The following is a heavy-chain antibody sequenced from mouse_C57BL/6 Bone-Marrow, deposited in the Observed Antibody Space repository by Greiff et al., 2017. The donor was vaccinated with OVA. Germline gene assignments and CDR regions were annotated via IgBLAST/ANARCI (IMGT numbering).Heavy chain of an antibody. V-gene: IGHV2-2*01. D-gene: IGHD1-1*01. CDR2: IWSGGGT. J-gene: IGHJ4*01. Sequence: VQLQQSGPGLVQPSQSLSITCTVSGFSLTSYGVHWVRQCPGKGLEWLGVIWSGGGTDYYAAFITSLSISTDNYTTHAVFKMNSRQADDTAIYYCARNPYITTGSAGAMDYWGQGTSVTVSS. CDR1: GFSLTSYG. CDR3: ARNPYITTGSAGAMDY.